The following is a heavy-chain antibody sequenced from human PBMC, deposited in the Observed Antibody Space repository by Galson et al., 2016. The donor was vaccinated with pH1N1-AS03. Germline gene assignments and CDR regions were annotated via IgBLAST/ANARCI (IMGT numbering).Heavy chain of an antibody. CDR3: AKDFLGWASDV. V-gene: IGHV3-23*01. D-gene: IGHD1-26*01. Sequence: SLRLSCAASGFSVRANAMSWVRQAPGKGLEWVASLDGGGDGTHYAGAVRGRFTISRDTSENTVYLQMNSLRAEDTAIYYCAKDFLGWASDVWGQGTMVTVSS. CDR2: LDGGGDGT. J-gene: IGHJ3*01. CDR1: GFSVRANA.